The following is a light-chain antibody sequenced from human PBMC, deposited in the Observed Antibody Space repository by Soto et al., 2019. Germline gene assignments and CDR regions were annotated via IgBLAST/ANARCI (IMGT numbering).Light chain of an antibody. CDR2: DAS. CDR1: QSISRY. CDR3: KQRSDWPPIT. V-gene: IGKV3-11*01. J-gene: IGKJ5*01. Sequence: ETVLTQSPAILSLCPWEIATLFCRASQSISRYLAWYQQKPGQAPRLLIYDASNRATGTPARFSGSGSGTDFTLTISSLEPEDFAVYYCKQRSDWPPITFGQGTRLEIK.